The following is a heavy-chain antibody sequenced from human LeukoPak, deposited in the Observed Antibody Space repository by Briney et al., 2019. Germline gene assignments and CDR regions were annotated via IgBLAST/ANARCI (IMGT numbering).Heavy chain of an antibody. CDR2: INKNGGTT. V-gene: IGHV3-23*01. Sequence: GGSLRLSCAASGFTFTSYAMSWVRQAPGKGLEWVSTINKNGGTTYYADSVKGRFTISRDNSKNTLYLEMNSLRAEDTAVYYCAYYYDSSGYNFDYWGQGTLVTVSS. CDR3: AYYYDSSGYNFDY. D-gene: IGHD3-22*01. J-gene: IGHJ4*02. CDR1: GFTFTSYA.